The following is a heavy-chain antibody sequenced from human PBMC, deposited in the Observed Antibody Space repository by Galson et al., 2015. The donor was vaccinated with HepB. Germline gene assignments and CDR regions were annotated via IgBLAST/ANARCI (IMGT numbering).Heavy chain of an antibody. V-gene: IGHV1-18*01. D-gene: IGHD3-22*01. Sequence: SVKVSCKASGSTFTSYGISWVRQAPGQGLEWMGWISAYNGNTNYAQKLHGRVTMTTDTSTSTAYMELRSLRSDDTAVYYCARDSGAVRPYYYDSSGYDLDYWGQGTLVTVSS. J-gene: IGHJ4*02. CDR1: GSTFTSYG. CDR3: ARDSGAVRPYYYDSSGYDLDY. CDR2: ISAYNGNT.